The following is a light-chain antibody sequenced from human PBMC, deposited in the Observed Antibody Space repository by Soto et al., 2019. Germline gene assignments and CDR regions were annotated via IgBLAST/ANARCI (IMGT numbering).Light chain of an antibody. CDR3: QQYGSPWT. J-gene: IGKJ1*01. Sequence: EIVLTQSPGTLSLSPGERATLSCRASQSVSSSYLAWYQQKPGQAPRLLIYGASSRTTGIPDRFSGSGSGPDFLLISSRLEPEYYAVYYCQQYGSPWTFGQGTKVEIK. V-gene: IGKV3-20*01. CDR2: GAS. CDR1: QSVSSSY.